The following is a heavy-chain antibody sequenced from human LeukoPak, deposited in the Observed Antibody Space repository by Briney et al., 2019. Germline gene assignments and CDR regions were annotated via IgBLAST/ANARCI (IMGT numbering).Heavy chain of an antibody. CDR1: AFTISTYW. J-gene: IGHJ3*02. CDR2: IKRDGSEK. D-gene: IGHD3-16*02. CDR3: VREMGLSDAFDI. Sequence: GGSLRLSCAASAFTISTYWMSWVRRAPGKGLEWVANIKRDGSEKYYVGSVKGRFTISRDNAKNSLYLQMNSLRAEDTAVYYCVREMGLSDAFDIWGQGTMVTVSS. V-gene: IGHV3-7*01.